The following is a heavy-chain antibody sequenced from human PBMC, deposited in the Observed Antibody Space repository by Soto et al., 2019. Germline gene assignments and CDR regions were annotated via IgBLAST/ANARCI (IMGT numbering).Heavy chain of an antibody. CDR1: GFTFSSYA. V-gene: IGHV3-30*04. CDR3: ARDLSWIFRIIGPIDD. J-gene: IGHJ4*02. CDR2: ISYDGSNK. D-gene: IGHD3-3*01. Sequence: QAQLEESGGGVVQPGMSLRLSCAASGFTFSSYAMHWVRQAPGKGLEWVAVISYDGSNKYYADSVKGRFTISRDNSKNTLYLQMNSLGTEDTAVYFCARDLSWIFRIIGPIDDWGQGSLVTVSP.